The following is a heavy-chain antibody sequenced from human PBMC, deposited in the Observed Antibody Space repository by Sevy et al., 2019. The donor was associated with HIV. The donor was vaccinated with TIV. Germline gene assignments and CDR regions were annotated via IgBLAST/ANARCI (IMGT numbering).Heavy chain of an antibody. CDR2: GYNSGST. V-gene: IGHV4-39*01. CDR3: VRQVGQLRCFDWSPGYFDY. CDR1: DGSISSSPYY. Sequence: SETLSLTCTVSDGSISSSPYYWGWIRQPHEKGLEWIGSGYNSGSTYYNPSLKSRVTISVDTSKNRFSLKLSFVTAADTAFYYCVRQVGQLRCFDWSPGYFDYWGQGTLVTVSS. D-gene: IGHD3-9*01. J-gene: IGHJ4*02.